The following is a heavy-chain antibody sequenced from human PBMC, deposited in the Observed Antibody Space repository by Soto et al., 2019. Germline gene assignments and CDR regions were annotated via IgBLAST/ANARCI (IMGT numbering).Heavy chain of an antibody. J-gene: IGHJ4*02. CDR3: AVSPPGVAGRYYFHF. CDR1: GFAFSNYG. CDR2: IWYDGSNK. V-gene: IGHV3-33*01. D-gene: IGHD6-6*01. Sequence: QVQLVESGGGVVQPGRSLRLSCAASGFAFSNYGMHWVRQTPGKGLEWVALIWYDGSNKYYADSVKGRFTISRDNSKNTLYLQMHTLRAEDTAVYFCAVSPPGVAGRYYFHFWGQGTLVTVSS.